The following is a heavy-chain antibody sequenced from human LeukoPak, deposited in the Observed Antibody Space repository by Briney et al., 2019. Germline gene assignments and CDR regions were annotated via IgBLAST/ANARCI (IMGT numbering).Heavy chain of an antibody. D-gene: IGHD1-26*01. CDR3: ARHEGGSYPDYFDY. V-gene: IGHV4-39*01. Sequence: SETLSLTCTVSGGSISSSSYYWGWTRQPPGKGLEWIGSIYYSGSTYYNPSLKSRVTISVDTSKNQFSLKLSSVTAADTAVYYCARHEGGSYPDYFDYWGQGTLVTVSS. CDR2: IYYSGST. CDR1: GGSISSSSYY. J-gene: IGHJ4*02.